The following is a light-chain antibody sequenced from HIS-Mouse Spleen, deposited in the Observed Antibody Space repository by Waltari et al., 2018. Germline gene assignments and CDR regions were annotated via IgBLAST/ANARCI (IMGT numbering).Light chain of an antibody. Sequence: QSVLTQPPSASGTPGQRVTISCSGSRSNLGSNYVYGYQQLPGTAPKLLIYRNNQRPSGVPDRFSGSKSGTSASLAISGLRSEDEADYYCAAWDDSLSGWVFGGGTKLTVL. J-gene: IGLJ3*02. CDR3: AAWDDSLSGWV. V-gene: IGLV1-47*01. CDR2: RNN. CDR1: RSNLGSNY.